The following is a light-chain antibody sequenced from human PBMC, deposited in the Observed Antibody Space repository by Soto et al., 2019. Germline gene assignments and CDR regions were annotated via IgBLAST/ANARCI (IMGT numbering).Light chain of an antibody. J-gene: IGKJ1*01. Sequence: EIVLKQSPATLSLTQGERATLSCRASQRVSSGYLAWYQQKPGQAPRLLIYGASTRATGIPDRFSGSGSGTDFTLTISSLQPEDFATYYCQQSYSIPWTFGQGTKVDIK. CDR1: QRVSSGY. CDR3: QQSYSIPWT. V-gene: IGKV3D-7*01. CDR2: GAS.